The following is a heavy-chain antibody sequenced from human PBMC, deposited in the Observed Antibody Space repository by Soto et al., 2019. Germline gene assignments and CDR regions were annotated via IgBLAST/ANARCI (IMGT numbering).Heavy chain of an antibody. Sequence: PGGSPRLSCATSGFTFGEYAMHWVRQAPGKGLEWVSLISWDGGSTYYTDSVEGRFTISRDNSKNSVFLQVNNLRAEDTALYYCTKTQRPYYDAGGFDYWGQGTLVTVSS. CDR2: ISWDGGST. CDR3: TKTQRPYYDAGGFDY. J-gene: IGHJ4*02. D-gene: IGHD3-22*01. V-gene: IGHV3-43D*04. CDR1: GFTFGEYA.